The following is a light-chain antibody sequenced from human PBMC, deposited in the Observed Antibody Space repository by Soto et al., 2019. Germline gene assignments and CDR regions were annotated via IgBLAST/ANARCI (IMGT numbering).Light chain of an antibody. CDR3: QQYGSSLIT. J-gene: IGKJ5*01. Sequence: VLTQSSGTLSLPPGERATLSCRSSQSVSSSYLAWYQQKPGQAPRLLIYGASSRATGIPDRFSGSGSGTDCTLTISRLEPEEVTVYYCQQYGSSLITLSQGTRLEIK. CDR1: QSVSSSY. V-gene: IGKV3-20*01. CDR2: GAS.